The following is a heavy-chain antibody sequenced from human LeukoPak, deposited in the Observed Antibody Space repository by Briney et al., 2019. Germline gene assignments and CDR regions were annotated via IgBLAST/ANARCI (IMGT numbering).Heavy chain of an antibody. V-gene: IGHV4-59*01. J-gene: IGHJ4*02. CDR2: ISYSGST. Sequence: PSETLSLTCAVSGGSISGYYWSWIRQPPGKGLEWVGYISYSGSTNYNPSLKSRVTISVDTSKNQFSLKLSSVTAADTAIYYCARDGRAGSLFAYWGQGTLVTVSS. D-gene: IGHD6-19*01. CDR3: ARDGRAGSLFAY. CDR1: GGSISGYY.